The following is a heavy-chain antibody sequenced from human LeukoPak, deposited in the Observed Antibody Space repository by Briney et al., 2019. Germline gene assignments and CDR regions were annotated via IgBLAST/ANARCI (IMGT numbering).Heavy chain of an antibody. CDR3: ARDSLVGSTTPVFDY. J-gene: IGHJ4*02. CDR1: RFTFSTHS. Sequence: GGSLRLSCAASRFTFSTHSMNWVRQAPGKGLEWVSSIDSTSTYIYYADSVKGPFTISRDNAKNSLYLQMDSLRAEDTAVYYCARDSLVGSTTPVFDYWGQGTLVTVSS. CDR2: IDSTSTYI. D-gene: IGHD1-26*01. V-gene: IGHV3-21*04.